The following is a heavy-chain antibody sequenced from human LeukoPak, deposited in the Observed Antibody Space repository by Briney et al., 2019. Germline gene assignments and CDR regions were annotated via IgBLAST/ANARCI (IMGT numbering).Heavy chain of an antibody. J-gene: IGHJ4*02. D-gene: IGHD2-21*02. CDR3: ARTTYCGGDCYTFDY. CDR2: IYYSGST. Sequence: SETLSLTCTVSGYSISSGYYWGWIRQPPGKGLEWIGSIYYSGSTYYNPSLKSRVTISVDTSKNQFSLKLSSVTAADTAVYYCARTTYCGGDCYTFDYWGQGTLVTVSS. V-gene: IGHV4-38-2*02. CDR1: GYSISSGYY.